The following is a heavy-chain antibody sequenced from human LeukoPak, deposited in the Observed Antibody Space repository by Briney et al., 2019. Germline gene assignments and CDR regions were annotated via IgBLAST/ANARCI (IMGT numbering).Heavy chain of an antibody. Sequence: GESLKISCKGSGYNFTTYWIGWVRQMPGKGLEWMGIIYPGDSDSRYSPSFQGQVTISADRSITTAYLQWRSLKASDTAMYYCARYPTRKSFDIWGQGTMVTVSS. CDR2: IYPGDSDS. V-gene: IGHV5-51*01. CDR3: ARYPTRKSFDI. J-gene: IGHJ3*02. CDR1: GYNFTTYW. D-gene: IGHD2-2*01.